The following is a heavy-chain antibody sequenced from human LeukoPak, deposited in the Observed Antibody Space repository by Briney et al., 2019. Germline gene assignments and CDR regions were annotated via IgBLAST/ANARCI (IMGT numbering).Heavy chain of an antibody. CDR3: ARVRWNDLDPWFDP. CDR1: GYTFTSYY. J-gene: IGHJ5*02. Sequence: ASVKVSCKASGYTFTSYYMHWVRQAPGQGLEWMGWINPNSGGTNYAQKFQGRVTMTRDTSISTAYMELSRLRSDDTAVYYCARVRWNDLDPWFDPWGQGTLVTVSS. D-gene: IGHD1-1*01. CDR2: INPNSGGT. V-gene: IGHV1-2*02.